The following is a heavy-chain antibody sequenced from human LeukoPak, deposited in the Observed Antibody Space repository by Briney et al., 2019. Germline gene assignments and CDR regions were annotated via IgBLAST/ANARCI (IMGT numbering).Heavy chain of an antibody. CDR2: ISGGGAST. CDR1: GFTFSSFG. CDR3: AKDGYYYDSSGYYAN. Sequence: GGSLRLSCEAAGFTFSSFGMNWVRQTPWKGLEWVSSISGGGASTYYADSVKGRFTISRDNSKNTLYLQMNSLRAEGTAVYYCAKDGYYYDSSGYYANWGQGTLVTVSS. V-gene: IGHV3-23*01. D-gene: IGHD3-22*01. J-gene: IGHJ4*02.